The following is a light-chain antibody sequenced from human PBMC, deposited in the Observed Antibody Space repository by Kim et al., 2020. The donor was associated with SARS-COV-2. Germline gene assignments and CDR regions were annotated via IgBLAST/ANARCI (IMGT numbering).Light chain of an antibody. V-gene: IGKV3-20*01. CDR2: GAS. J-gene: IGKJ1*01. CDR3: QQYGDSPWT. CDR1: QSVNSIY. Sequence: EIVLTQSPATLSLSPGERATLSCGASQSVNSIYLAWYQQKPGQAPRLLIFGASSRATGIPDRFSGSGSETDFTHTINRLEPEDFAVYYCQQYGDSPWTFGQGTKVDIK.